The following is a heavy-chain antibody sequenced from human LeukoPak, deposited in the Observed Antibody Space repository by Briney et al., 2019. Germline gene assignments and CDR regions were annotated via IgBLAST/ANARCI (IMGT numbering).Heavy chain of an antibody. CDR1: GYTFTSYY. J-gene: IGHJ6*03. D-gene: IGHD4/OR15-4a*01. CDR2: INPSGGST. Sequence: GASVKVSCKASGYTFTSYYMHWVRQAPGQGLEWMGIINPSGGSTNYAQKFQGRVTMTRDTSTNTVYMELSSLRPEDTAVYYCAKSWAGAKRLPVDYNYYFMDVWGKGTTVTVSS. V-gene: IGHV1-46*01. CDR3: AKSWAGAKRLPVDYNYYFMDV.